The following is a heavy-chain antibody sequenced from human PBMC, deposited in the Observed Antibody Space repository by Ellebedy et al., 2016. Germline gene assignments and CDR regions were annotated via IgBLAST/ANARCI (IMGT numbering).Heavy chain of an antibody. J-gene: IGHJ4*02. Sequence: GESLKISCAASGITVSNNYMSWVRQAPGKGLEWVSAISGSGGSTPYAYSVKGRFTISRDNSKNTLYLQMHSLRVEDTAVYYCAKDRAYYYDSSGYYDYWGQGTLVTVSS. CDR1: GITVSNNY. D-gene: IGHD3-22*01. CDR2: ISGSGGST. CDR3: AKDRAYYYDSSGYYDY. V-gene: IGHV3-23*01.